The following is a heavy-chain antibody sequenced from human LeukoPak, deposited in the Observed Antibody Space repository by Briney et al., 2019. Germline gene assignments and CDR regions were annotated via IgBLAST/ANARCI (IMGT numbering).Heavy chain of an antibody. D-gene: IGHD3-3*01. CDR1: GGSISSHY. CDR3: ARVVYYDFWSGYYPYYYYYYMDV. J-gene: IGHJ6*03. Sequence: SETLCLTCTVSGGSISSHYWSWIRQPPGKGLEWIGYIYYSGSTNYNPSLKSRVTISVDTSKNQFSLKLSSVTAADTAVYYCARVVYYDFWSGYYPYYYYYYMDVWGKGTTVTVSS. V-gene: IGHV4-59*11. CDR2: IYYSGST.